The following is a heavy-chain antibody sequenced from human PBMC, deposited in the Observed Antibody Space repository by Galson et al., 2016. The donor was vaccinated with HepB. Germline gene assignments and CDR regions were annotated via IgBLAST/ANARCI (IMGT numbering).Heavy chain of an antibody. D-gene: IGHD1-1*01. CDR3: ARTTPTDAFDI. CDR1: GGSIGSRDYY. J-gene: IGHJ3*02. V-gene: IGHV4-30-4*01. Sequence: TLSLTCTVSGGSIGSRDYYWSWIRQPPGKGLEWIGYIHYSGSTYYNPSLKSRVTISVDTSKNQFSLKLSSVTAADTAVYSCARTTPTDAFDIWGQGTMVTVSS. CDR2: IHYSGST.